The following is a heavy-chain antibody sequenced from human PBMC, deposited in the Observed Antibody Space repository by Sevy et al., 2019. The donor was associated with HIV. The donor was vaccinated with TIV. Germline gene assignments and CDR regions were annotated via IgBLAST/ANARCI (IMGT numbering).Heavy chain of an antibody. J-gene: IGHJ3*02. CDR1: GGSISSGDYY. CDR3: ARDDYSNAFDI. D-gene: IGHD3-16*01. CDR2: IYYSGST. Sequence: SETLSLTCTVSGGSISSGDYYWSWIRQPPGKGLEWIGYIYYSGSTYYNPSLKSRVAISVDTSKNQFSLKLSSVTAADTAVYYCARDDYSNAFDIWGQGTMVTVSS. V-gene: IGHV4-30-4*01.